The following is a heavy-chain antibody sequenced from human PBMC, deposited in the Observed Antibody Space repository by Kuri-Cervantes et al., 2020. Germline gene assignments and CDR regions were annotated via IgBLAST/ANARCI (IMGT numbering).Heavy chain of an antibody. CDR2: INHSGST. D-gene: IGHD2-15*01. V-gene: IGHV4-34*01. Sequence: SETLSLTCAAYGGSFSGYYWSWIRQPPGKGLEWIGEINHSGSTNYNPSLKSRVTISVDTSKDQSSLKLSSVTAADTAVYYCARAPDCSGGSCYFLDYYYYMDVWGKGTTVTVSS. J-gene: IGHJ6*03. CDR1: GGSFSGYY. CDR3: ARAPDCSGGSCYFLDYYYYMDV.